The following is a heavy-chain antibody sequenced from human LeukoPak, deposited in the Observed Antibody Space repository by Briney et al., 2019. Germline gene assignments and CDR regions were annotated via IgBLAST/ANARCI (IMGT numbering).Heavy chain of an antibody. J-gene: IGHJ4*02. D-gene: IGHD3-22*01. CDR3: VRSAFHAGSGNYYDY. Sequence: HSGGSLRLSCAASGFTFSNYWIHWVRQAPGKGLVWVSRIDNAGSIMTYADSVKGRFTISRDNAENTLYLQMNSLRVEDTAVYYCVRSAFHAGSGNYYDYWGQGTLVTVSS. CDR2: IDNAGSIM. CDR1: GFTFSNYW. V-gene: IGHV3-74*03.